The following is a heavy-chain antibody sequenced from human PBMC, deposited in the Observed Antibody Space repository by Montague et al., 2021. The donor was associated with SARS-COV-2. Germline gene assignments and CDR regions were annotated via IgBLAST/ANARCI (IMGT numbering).Heavy chain of an antibody. CDR3: AKDTGRRNYFDY. CDR1: GFTVSSYA. D-gene: IGHD4-11*01. J-gene: IGHJ4*02. Sequence: SLRLSCAASGFTVSSYAMSWVRQAPGKGLEWVSAISGSGGNPYYXYSXKGRFTISRDNSKNTLYVQMNRLRAEDTAVYYCAKDTGRRNYFDYWGQGTLVTVSS. V-gene: IGHV3-23*01. CDR2: ISGSGGNP.